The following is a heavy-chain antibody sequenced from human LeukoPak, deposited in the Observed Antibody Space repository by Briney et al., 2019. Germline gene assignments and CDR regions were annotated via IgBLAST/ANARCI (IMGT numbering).Heavy chain of an antibody. V-gene: IGHV3-9*01. CDR2: ISWNSGSI. Sequence: PGRSLRLSCAASGFTFDDYAMHWVRQAPGKGLEWVSGISWNSGSIGYADSVKGRFTISRDNAKNSLYLQMNSLRAEDTALYYCAKDFRIRDYYCYYGMDVWGQGTTVTVSS. CDR1: GFTFDDYA. J-gene: IGHJ6*02. CDR3: AKDFRIRDYYCYYGMDV.